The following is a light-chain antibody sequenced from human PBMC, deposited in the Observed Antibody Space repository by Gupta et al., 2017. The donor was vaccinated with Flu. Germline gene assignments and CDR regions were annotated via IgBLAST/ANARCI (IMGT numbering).Light chain of an antibody. CDR2: EGS. Sequence: SALTQPAPVSGSSGQSITILCTGTSSDVGSYNLVSWYQQHPGKAPKLMIYEGSKRPSGVTNRFSGSKSGNTASLTISGLQAEDEAEYYCCSYAGSSTLVFGGGTKLTVL. CDR3: CSYAGSSTLV. CDR1: SSDVGSYNL. J-gene: IGLJ2*01. V-gene: IGLV2-23*01.